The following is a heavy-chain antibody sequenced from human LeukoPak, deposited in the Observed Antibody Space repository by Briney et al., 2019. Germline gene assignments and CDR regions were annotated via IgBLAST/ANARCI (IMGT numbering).Heavy chain of an antibody. CDR1: GFTFSSYG. V-gene: IGHV3-30*02. D-gene: IGHD2-15*01. Sequence: GGSLRLSCAASGFTFSSYGMHWVRQAPGKGLEWVAFIRYDGGKKYYADSVKGRFTISRDNSKNTLYLQMNSLRAEDTALYYCAKTGSWGSSNYYFDYWGQGTLVTVSS. CDR3: AKTGSWGSSNYYFDY. J-gene: IGHJ4*02. CDR2: IRYDGGKK.